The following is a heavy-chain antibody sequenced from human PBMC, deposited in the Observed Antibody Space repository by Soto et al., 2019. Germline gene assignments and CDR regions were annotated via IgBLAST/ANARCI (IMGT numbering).Heavy chain of an antibody. J-gene: IGHJ6*02. CDR1: GGSISSSSYY. Sequence: QLQLQESGPGLVKPSETLSLTCTVSGGSISSSSYYWGWIRQPPGKGLEWIGSIYYSGSTYYNPSLKSRVTISVDTSKNQFSLKLSSVTAADTAVYYCARHGDSGVGYYYYYGMDVWGQGTTGTVSS. D-gene: IGHD1-26*01. V-gene: IGHV4-39*01. CDR2: IYYSGST. CDR3: ARHGDSGVGYYYYYGMDV.